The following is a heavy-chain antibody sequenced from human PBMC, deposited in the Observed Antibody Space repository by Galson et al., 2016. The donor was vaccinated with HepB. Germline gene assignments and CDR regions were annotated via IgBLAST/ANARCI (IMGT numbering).Heavy chain of an antibody. CDR3: ARVTPPCWFDS. CDR1: AFTVSGTY. CDR2: IYSGGIT. Sequence: SLRLSCAASAFTVSGTYMTWVRQSPGKGLEWVSLIYSGGITYYADSVKGRFSISRDISKNLLYLQMNSLRAEDTAVYYCARVTPPCWFDSWGQGTLVTVSS. V-gene: IGHV3-66*01. J-gene: IGHJ5*01.